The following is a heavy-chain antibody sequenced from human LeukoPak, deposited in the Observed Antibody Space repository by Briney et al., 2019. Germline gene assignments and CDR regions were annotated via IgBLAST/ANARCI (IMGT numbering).Heavy chain of an antibody. J-gene: IGHJ5*02. CDR3: ARDQMGMNWFDP. V-gene: IGHV4-59*01. Sequence: SETLSLTCIVSGGXISSYYCSWIRQPPGKGLEWIGYIYYSGSTNYNPSLKSRVTISVDTSKNQFSLELSSVTAADTAVYYCARDQMGMNWFDPWGQGILVTVSS. D-gene: IGHD1-26*01. CDR1: GGXISSYY. CDR2: IYYSGST.